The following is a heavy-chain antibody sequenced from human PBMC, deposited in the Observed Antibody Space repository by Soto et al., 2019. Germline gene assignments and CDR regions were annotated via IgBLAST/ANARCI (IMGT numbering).Heavy chain of an antibody. J-gene: IGHJ6*02. CDR2: IYYSGST. CDR3: AGGGYSYGGYYYYGMDV. CDR1: GGSISSSSYY. Sequence: QLQLQESGPGLVKPSETLSLTCTVSGGSISSSSYYWGWIRQPPGKGLEWIGSIYYSGSTYYNPSLKSRVTISVDTSKNQFSLKLSSVTAADTAVYYCAGGGYSYGGYYYYGMDVWGQGTTVTVSS. V-gene: IGHV4-39*01. D-gene: IGHD5-18*01.